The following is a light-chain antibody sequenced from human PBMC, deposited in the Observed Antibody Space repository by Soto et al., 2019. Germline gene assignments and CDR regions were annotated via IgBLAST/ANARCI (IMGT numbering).Light chain of an antibody. CDR1: KSLVYSDGNTH. CDR3: TQGTRWPRT. V-gene: IGKV2-30*01. Sequence: DVVLTQSPLSLPVNFGQPASISCRSSKSLVYSDGNTHLSWFHQRPGQSPRRLIYRVSSLGSGVPDRFSGSGSGTDLTLEISRVEAEDVGIYFCTQGTRWPRTFGQGTKVEVK. J-gene: IGKJ1*01. CDR2: RVS.